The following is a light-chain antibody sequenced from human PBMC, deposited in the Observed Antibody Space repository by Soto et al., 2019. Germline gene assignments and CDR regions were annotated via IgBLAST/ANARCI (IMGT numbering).Light chain of an antibody. CDR2: DSS. CDR1: QSVSSY. Sequence: EIVLTQSPATLSLSPGERATLSCRASQSVSSYLAWYQHNPGQAPRLLIYDSSNRATGIPARFSGSGSGKYFTLTISSLEPEDVADYYCQRRSDWPSTFGGGNKVQIK. J-gene: IGKJ4*01. CDR3: QRRSDWPST. V-gene: IGKV3-11*01.